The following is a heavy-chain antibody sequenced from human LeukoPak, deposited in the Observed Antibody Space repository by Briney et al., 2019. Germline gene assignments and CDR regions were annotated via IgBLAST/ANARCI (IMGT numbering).Heavy chain of an antibody. CDR3: ARGVGGIAAAGSRYYYYYYMDV. Sequence: SETLSLTCTVSGGSISSGSYYWSWIRQPAGEGLEWIGRIYTSGSTNYNPSLKSRVTISVDTSKNQFSLKLSSVTAADTAVYYCARGVGGIAAAGSRYYYYYYMDVGGKGTTVTVSS. V-gene: IGHV4-61*02. J-gene: IGHJ6*03. CDR1: GGSISSGSYY. CDR2: IYTSGST. D-gene: IGHD6-13*01.